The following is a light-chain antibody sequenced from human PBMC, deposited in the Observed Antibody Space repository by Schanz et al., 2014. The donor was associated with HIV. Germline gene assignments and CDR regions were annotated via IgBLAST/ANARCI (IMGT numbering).Light chain of an antibody. J-gene: IGKJ5*01. Sequence: EIVLTQSPGTLSLSPGERATLSCRASQSVGNNLAWYQQKPGQAPRLLIYGASTRATGIPARFSGSGSGTEFTLTISSLLSEDVATYYCQKYNSAPLTFGQGTRLE. CDR2: GAS. CDR3: QKYNSAPLT. CDR1: QSVGNN. V-gene: IGKV3-15*01.